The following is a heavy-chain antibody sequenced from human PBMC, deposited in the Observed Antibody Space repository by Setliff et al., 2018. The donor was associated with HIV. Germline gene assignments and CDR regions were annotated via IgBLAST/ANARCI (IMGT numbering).Heavy chain of an antibody. CDR1: GGSISNSRYY. Sequence: SETLSLTCTVSGGSISNSRYYWSWIRQPPGKGLEWIGSIYYSGFTSYNPSLNSRVSASVDTSKNQFSLNLTSVTAADTAVYYCARGYSSRRPAYDIWGQGTMVTVSS. V-gene: IGHV4-39*07. D-gene: IGHD6-19*01. CDR2: IYYSGFT. J-gene: IGHJ3*02. CDR3: ARGYSSRRPAYDI.